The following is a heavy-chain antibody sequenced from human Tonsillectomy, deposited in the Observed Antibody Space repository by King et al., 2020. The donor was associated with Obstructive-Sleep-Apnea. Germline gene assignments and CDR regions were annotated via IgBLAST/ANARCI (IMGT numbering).Heavy chain of an antibody. Sequence: VQLVESGGGLVQPGGSLRLSCAASGFTFSSYSMNWVRQAPGKGLEWVSYISSSSSTIYYEGSVKGRFTISQDNAKNSLYLQMNSLRAEDTAVYYCARGDFWSGYPTRLFDYWGQGTLVTVSS. D-gene: IGHD3-3*01. CDR3: ARGDFWSGYPTRLFDY. CDR1: GFTFSSYS. J-gene: IGHJ4*02. V-gene: IGHV3-48*04. CDR2: ISSSSSTI.